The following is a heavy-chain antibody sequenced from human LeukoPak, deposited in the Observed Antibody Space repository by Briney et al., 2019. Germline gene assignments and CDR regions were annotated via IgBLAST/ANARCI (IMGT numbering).Heavy chain of an antibody. V-gene: IGHV1-8*01. CDR2: MNPNSGNT. D-gene: IGHD2-2*01. Sequence: GASVKVSCKASGYTFTSYDINWVRQATGQGLEWMGWMNPNSGNTGYAQKFQGRVTMTRNTSISTAYMELSSLRSEDTAVYYCARFSVVPAAWRFCGMDVWGQGTTVTVSS. CDR3: ARFSVVPAAWRFCGMDV. CDR1: GYTFTSYD. J-gene: IGHJ6*02.